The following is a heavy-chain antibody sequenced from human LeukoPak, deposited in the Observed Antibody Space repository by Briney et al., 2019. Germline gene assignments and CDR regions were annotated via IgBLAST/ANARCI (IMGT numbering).Heavy chain of an antibody. CDR3: ARDDRAMVRGAFNY. CDR1: GDSINTYY. D-gene: IGHD3-10*01. V-gene: IGHV4-59*01. Sequence: SETLSLTCTVSGDSINTYYWSWIRQPPGKGLEWIGYIYYRVTSDYNPSLKSRVTMSVDMSTSQISLKLSSVTAADTAVYYCARDDRAMVRGAFNYWGQGTLVTVSS. J-gene: IGHJ4*02. CDR2: IYYRVTS.